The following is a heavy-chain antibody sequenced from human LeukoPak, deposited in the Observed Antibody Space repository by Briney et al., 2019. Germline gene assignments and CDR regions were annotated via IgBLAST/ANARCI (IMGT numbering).Heavy chain of an antibody. D-gene: IGHD3-10*01. CDR2: IYSDNT. Sequence: PGGSLRLSCAASGFTFSDYYMSWIRQAPGKGLEWVSFIYSDNTHYSDSVKGRFTISRDNSKNTLYVQMNSLRAEDTAVYYCAKSRGSGLLDYWGQGTLVTVAS. CDR3: AKSRGSGLLDY. J-gene: IGHJ4*02. CDR1: GFTFSDYY. V-gene: IGHV3-53*01.